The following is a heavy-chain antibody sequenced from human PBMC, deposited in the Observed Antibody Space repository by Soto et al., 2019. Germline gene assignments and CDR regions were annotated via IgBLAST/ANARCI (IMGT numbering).Heavy chain of an antibody. CDR2: INPNSGGT. D-gene: IGHD6-25*01. CDR3: GISGAGIYGMDV. V-gene: IGHV1-2*02. J-gene: IGHJ6*02. CDR1: GYTFTGYY. Sequence: QVQLVQSGAEVKKPGASVKVSCKASGYTFTGYYMHWVRQAPGQGLEWMGWINPNSGGTNYAQKFQGGXXMXRXXSISTAYMELSRLRSDDTAVYYCGISGAGIYGMDVWGQGTTVTVSS.